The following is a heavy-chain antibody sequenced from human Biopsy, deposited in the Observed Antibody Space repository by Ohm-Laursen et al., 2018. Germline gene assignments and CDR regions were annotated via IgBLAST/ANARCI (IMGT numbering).Heavy chain of an antibody. J-gene: IGHJ4*02. Sequence: SVKVSCKTSGYTFTSYEINWVRQATGQGLEWMGWMNPDSGNTGYAQNFQGRVTMTRNTSIITAYMELSSLRSEDTAVYYCVLASFDYWGQGTLVTVPS. V-gene: IGHV1-8*01. CDR3: VLASFDY. CDR1: GYTFTSYE. CDR2: MNPDSGNT.